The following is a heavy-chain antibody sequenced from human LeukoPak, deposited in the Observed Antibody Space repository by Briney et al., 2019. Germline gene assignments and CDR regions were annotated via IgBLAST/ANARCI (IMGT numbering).Heavy chain of an antibody. V-gene: IGHV4-59*08. CDR2: IYYSGST. Sequence: RPSETLSLTCTVSGGSISSYYWSWIRQPPGKGLECIGYIYYSGSTNYNPSLKSRVTISVDTSKNQFSLKLSSVTAADTAVYYCARHRSGWLQSSFDYWGQGTLVTVSS. D-gene: IGHD5-24*01. J-gene: IGHJ4*02. CDR1: GGSISSYY. CDR3: ARHRSGWLQSSFDY.